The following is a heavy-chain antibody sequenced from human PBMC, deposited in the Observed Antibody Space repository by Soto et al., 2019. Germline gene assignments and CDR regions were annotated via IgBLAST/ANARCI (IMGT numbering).Heavy chain of an antibody. CDR3: ASHSSGWELYYYGMDV. D-gene: IGHD6-19*01. J-gene: IGHJ6*02. Sequence: GGSLRLSCAASGFTFSSYAMHWVRQAPGKGLEWVAVISYDGSNKYYADSVKGRSTISRDNSKNTLYLQMNSLRAEDTAVYYCASHSSGWELYYYGMDVWGQGTTVTVSS. CDR2: ISYDGSNK. V-gene: IGHV3-30-3*01. CDR1: GFTFSSYA.